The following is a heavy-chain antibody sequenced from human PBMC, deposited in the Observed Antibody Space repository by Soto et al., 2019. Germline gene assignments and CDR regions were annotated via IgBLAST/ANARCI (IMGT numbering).Heavy chain of an antibody. CDR2: IKSKTDGGTT. Sequence: GSLRLSCAASGFTFSNAWMNWVRQAPGKGLEWVGRIKSKTDGGTTDYAAPVKGRFTISRDDSKNTLYLQMNSLKTEDTAVYYCTTGVGAGFGYYYYGMDVWGQGNTVTVSS. CDR1: GFTFSNAW. V-gene: IGHV3-15*07. J-gene: IGHJ6*02. D-gene: IGHD3-10*01. CDR3: TTGVGAGFGYYYYGMDV.